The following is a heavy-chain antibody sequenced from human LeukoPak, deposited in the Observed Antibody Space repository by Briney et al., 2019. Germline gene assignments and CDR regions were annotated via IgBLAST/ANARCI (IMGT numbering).Heavy chain of an antibody. V-gene: IGHV1-18*01. CDR1: GYTFTHHG. Sequence: GASVKVSWKASGYTFTHHGISWVRQAPGQGLEWMAWISCYNGDTHYAQKFQGRVTLTTDTSTTTAFMELRSLRSDDTAVYYCARDPTNTSGRYAYFDSWGQGTLVTVSS. CDR3: ARDPTNTSGRYAYFDS. J-gene: IGHJ4*02. D-gene: IGHD6-19*01. CDR2: ISCYNGDT.